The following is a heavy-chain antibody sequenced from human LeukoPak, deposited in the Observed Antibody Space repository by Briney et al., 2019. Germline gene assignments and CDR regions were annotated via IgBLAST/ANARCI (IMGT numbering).Heavy chain of an antibody. CDR1: GFSFSSTS. CDR2: ISSTGNIK. Sequence: PGGSLRLSCAASGFSFSSTSMHWVRQAPGKGLEWVAVISSTGNIKNFADSVKGRFTISRDNSKNTLYLQMNTLRAEDTSFYYCAKDNSHWLFDYWGRGTLVTVPS. J-gene: IGHJ4*02. D-gene: IGHD1-1*01. V-gene: IGHV3-30-3*01. CDR3: AKDNSHWLFDY.